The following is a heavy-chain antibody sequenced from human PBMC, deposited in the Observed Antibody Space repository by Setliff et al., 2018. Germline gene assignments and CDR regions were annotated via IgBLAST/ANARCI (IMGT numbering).Heavy chain of an antibody. Sequence: SETLSLTCTVSGGSISSGGYYWSWIRQHPGKGLEWIGYIYYSGSTYYNPSLKRRVTISVDTSKNQFSLKLSSVTAADTAVYYCARARYSGYVDYWGQGTLVTVS. J-gene: IGHJ4*02. V-gene: IGHV4-31*03. CDR3: ARARYSGYVDY. D-gene: IGHD5-12*01. CDR1: GGSISSGGYY. CDR2: IYYSGST.